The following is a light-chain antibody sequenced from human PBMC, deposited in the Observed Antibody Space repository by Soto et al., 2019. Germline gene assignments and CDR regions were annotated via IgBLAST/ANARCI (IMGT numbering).Light chain of an antibody. Sequence: DIQMTQSPSSLSASVGDRVTITCRASQTINIHLSWYQQRPGKAPRLLIFSASNLQSGVSSRFSGSGSGTDFTLTISSLQLEDFATYYCQQSYSTLVTFGQGTKVDIK. J-gene: IGKJ1*01. V-gene: IGKV1-39*01. CDR1: QTINIH. CDR3: QQSYSTLVT. CDR2: SAS.